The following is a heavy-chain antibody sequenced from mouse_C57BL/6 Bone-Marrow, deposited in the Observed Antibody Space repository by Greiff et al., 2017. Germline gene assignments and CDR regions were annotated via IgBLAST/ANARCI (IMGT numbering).Heavy chain of an antibody. V-gene: IGHV1-80*01. CDR3: ATCYGSSVFYAMDY. CDR2: IYPGDGGT. D-gene: IGHD1-1*01. Sequence: VQLQESGAELVKPGASVKISCKASGYAFSSYWMNWVKQRPGKGLAWIGQIYPGDGGTNYNGKFKGKATLTADQSSSTAYMHLSSLTSEDSAVYFCATCYGSSVFYAMDYWGQGTSVTVSS. J-gene: IGHJ4*01. CDR1: GYAFSSYW.